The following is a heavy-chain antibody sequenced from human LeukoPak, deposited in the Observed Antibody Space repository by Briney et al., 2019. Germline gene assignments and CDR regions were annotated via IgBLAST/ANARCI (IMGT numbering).Heavy chain of an antibody. CDR1: GGSISGYY. D-gene: IGHD7-27*01. CDR2: IYYSGIT. J-gene: IGHJ3*02. V-gene: IGHV4-59*12. Sequence: PSETLSLTCTVSGGSISGYYWSWIRQPPGKGLEWIGYIYYSGITNYNPSLKSRVTISVDTSKNKFSLKMSAVTAADTAVYYCARGRSGESSAFDIWGQGTMVTVSS. CDR3: ARGRSGESSAFDI.